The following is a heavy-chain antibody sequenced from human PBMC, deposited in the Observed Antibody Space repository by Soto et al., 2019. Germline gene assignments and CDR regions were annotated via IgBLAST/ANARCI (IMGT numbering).Heavy chain of an antibody. Sequence: ASVKVSCKASGYTLTDYYMHWVRQAPGQGPEWMGWINPKNGDTNSAQKFRGRVTMTRDTSISTAYLELSSLRSDDTAVYYCARSTGSYSYYGMDVWGQGTTVTVSS. CDR2: INPKNGDT. CDR3: ARSTGSYSYYGMDV. J-gene: IGHJ6*02. D-gene: IGHD1-26*01. CDR1: GYTLTDYY. V-gene: IGHV1-2*02.